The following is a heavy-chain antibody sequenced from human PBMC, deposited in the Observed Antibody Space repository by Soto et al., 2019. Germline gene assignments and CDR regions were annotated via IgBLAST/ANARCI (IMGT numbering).Heavy chain of an antibody. CDR1: GFTFSSHA. J-gene: IGHJ4*02. V-gene: IGHV3-23*01. CDR2: ISGSGGST. Sequence: PGESLRLSCAASGFTFSSHAMSWVRQAPGKGLEWVSAISGSGGSTYYADSVKGRFTISRDNSKNTLYLQMNSLRAEDTAVYYCAKFPPRGSAYCGGDCFDPGDYWGQGSLVTVSS. CDR3: AKFPPRGSAYCGGDCFDPGDY. D-gene: IGHD2-21*02.